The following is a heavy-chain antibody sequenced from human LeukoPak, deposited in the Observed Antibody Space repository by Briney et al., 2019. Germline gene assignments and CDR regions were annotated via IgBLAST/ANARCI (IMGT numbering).Heavy chain of an antibody. V-gene: IGHV3-74*01. CDR2: INSDGSST. D-gene: IGHD5-24*01. J-gene: IGHJ4*02. Sequence: GGSLRLSCAASGFTFSSYWMHWVRQAPGKGLVWVSRINSDGSSTSYADSVKGRFTISRDNAKNTLYLQMNSLRAEDTALYYCAKDAHGDAYYFDYWGQGTLVTVSS. CDR1: GFTFSSYW. CDR3: AKDAHGDAYYFDY.